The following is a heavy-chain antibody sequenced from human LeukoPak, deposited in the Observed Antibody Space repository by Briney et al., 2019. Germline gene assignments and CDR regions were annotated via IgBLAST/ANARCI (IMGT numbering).Heavy chain of an antibody. Sequence: SGGSLRLSCAASGFTFSSYSMNWVRQAPGKGLEWVSSISSSSSYIYYADSVKGRFTISRDNAKNSLYLQMNSLRAEDTAVYYCARDGDSSGWYFAWVSSNNWFDPWGQGTLVTVSS. J-gene: IGHJ5*02. CDR3: ARDGDSSGWYFAWVSSNNWFDP. CDR2: ISSSSSYI. V-gene: IGHV3-21*01. D-gene: IGHD6-19*01. CDR1: GFTFSSYS.